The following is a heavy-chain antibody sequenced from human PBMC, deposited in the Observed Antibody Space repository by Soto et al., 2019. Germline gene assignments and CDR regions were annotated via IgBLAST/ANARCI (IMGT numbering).Heavy chain of an antibody. CDR2: IIPIFGTA. CDR3: AREVVVAATGWFDP. D-gene: IGHD2-15*01. V-gene: IGHV1-69*12. Sequence: QVQLVQSGAEVKKPGSSVKVSCKASGGTFSSYAISWVRQAPRQGLEWMGGIIPIFGTANYAQKFQGRVTITADGSTSTAYMGVSGVGSGDRGVCYWAREVVVAATGWFDPWGQGTLVTVSS. J-gene: IGHJ5*02. CDR1: GGTFSSYA.